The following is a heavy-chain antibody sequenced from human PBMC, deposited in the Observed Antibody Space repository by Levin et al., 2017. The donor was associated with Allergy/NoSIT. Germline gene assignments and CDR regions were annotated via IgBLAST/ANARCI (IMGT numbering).Heavy chain of an antibody. V-gene: IGHV1-3*01. CDR3: AREDGLRVVAATAGYNWFDP. CDR2: INAGNGNT. Sequence: ASVKVSCKASGYTFTSYAMHWVRQAPGQRLEWMGWINAGNGNTKYSQKFQGRVTITRDTSASTAYMELSSLRSEDTAVYYCAREDGLRVVAATAGYNWFDPWGQGTLVTVSS. J-gene: IGHJ5*02. D-gene: IGHD2-15*01. CDR1: GYTFTSYA.